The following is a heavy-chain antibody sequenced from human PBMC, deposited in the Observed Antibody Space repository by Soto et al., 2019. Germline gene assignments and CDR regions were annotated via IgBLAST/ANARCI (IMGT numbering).Heavy chain of an antibody. Sequence: QVQLVASGGGVVQPGRSLRLSCEASGFTFSNYHMHWVRQAPDKGLEWVAVIWNDGSNKFYANSVKGRFTISRDNSKNTLXXEXXXXXXXXXAXXXXXXXXXXXXXFXXXGQGTLVTVSS. CDR3: XXXXXXXXXFXX. CDR2: IWNDGSNK. CDR1: GFTFSNYH. J-gene: IGHJ4*02. V-gene: IGHV3-33*01. D-gene: IGHD3-9*01.